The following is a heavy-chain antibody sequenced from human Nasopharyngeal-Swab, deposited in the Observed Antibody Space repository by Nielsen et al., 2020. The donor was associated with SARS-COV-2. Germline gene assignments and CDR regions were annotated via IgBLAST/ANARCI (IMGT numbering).Heavy chain of an antibody. CDR1: GGSISSYY. CDR3: AREAPQTARDYSYYAMDV. CDR2: IYYSGST. V-gene: IGHV4-59*01. D-gene: IGHD2-21*02. Sequence: SETLSLTCTVSGGSISSYYWSWIRQPPGKGLEWIGYIYYSGSTNYNPSLKSRVTISVDTSKDQFSLKLSSVTAADTAVYYCAREAPQTARDYSYYAMDVWGQGTTVTVSS. J-gene: IGHJ6*02.